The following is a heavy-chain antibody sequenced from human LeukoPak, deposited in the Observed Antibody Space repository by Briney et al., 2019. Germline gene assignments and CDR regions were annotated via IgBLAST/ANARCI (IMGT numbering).Heavy chain of an antibody. CDR2: INHSGST. J-gene: IGHJ4*02. CDR3: ARRDSSGYYFKDMDY. CDR1: GGSFSDYY. Sequence: PSETLPLTCAVYGGSFSDYYWSWIRQPPGKGLEWIGEINHSGSTNYNPSLKSRVTISVDTSKNQFSLKLSSVTAADTAVYYCARRDSSGYYFKDMDYWGQGTLVTVSS. D-gene: IGHD3-22*01. V-gene: IGHV4-34*01.